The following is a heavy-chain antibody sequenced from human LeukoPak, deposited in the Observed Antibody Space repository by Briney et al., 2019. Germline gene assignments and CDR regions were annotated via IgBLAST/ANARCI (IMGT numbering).Heavy chain of an antibody. D-gene: IGHD3-22*01. CDR1: GFTFSSYT. CDR3: AKSSYYDSSGFYREYYFDY. V-gene: IGHV3-23*01. CDR2: NSGSGGIT. J-gene: IGHJ4*02. Sequence: GGSLRLSCAASGFTFSSYTMSWVRQAPGKGLEWVSANSGSGGITYYADSVKGRFTISRDNSKNTLYLQMNSLRAKDTAVYYCAKSSYYDSSGFYREYYFDYWGQGTLVTVSS.